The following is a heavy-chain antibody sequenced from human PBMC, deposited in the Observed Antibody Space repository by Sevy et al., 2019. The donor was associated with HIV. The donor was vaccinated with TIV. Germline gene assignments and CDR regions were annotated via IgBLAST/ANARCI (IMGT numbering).Heavy chain of an antibody. Sequence: SETLSLTCTVSGGSISSSSYYWGWIRQPPGKGLEWIGSIYYSGSTYYNPSLKSRVTISVDTSKNQFSLKLSSVTAADTAVYYCATQSGYYDSSGYLPWGQGTLVTVSS. CDR3: ATQSGYYDSSGYLP. CDR1: GGSISSSSYY. D-gene: IGHD3-22*01. CDR2: IYYSGST. J-gene: IGHJ5*02. V-gene: IGHV4-39*01.